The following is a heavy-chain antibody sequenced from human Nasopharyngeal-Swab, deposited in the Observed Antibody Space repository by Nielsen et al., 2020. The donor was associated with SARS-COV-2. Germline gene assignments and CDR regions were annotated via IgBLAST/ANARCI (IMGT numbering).Heavy chain of an antibody. CDR2: ISSSGSTI. Sequence: GSLRLSCAASGFTFSDYYMSWIRQAPGKGLEWVSYISSSGSTIYYADSVKGRFTISRDNAKNSLYLQMNSLRAEDTAVYYCARGLYYYYYYYMDVWGKGTTVTVSS. D-gene: IGHD2-15*01. CDR3: ARGLYYYYYYYMDV. CDR1: GFTFSDYY. V-gene: IGHV3-11*04. J-gene: IGHJ6*03.